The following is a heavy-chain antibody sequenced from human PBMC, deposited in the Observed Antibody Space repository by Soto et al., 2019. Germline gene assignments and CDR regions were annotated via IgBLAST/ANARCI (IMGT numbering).Heavy chain of an antibody. V-gene: IGHV3-30*18. Sequence: GGSLRLSCAASGFTFSSYGMHWVRQAPGKGLEWVAVISYDGSNKYYADSVKGRFTISRDNSKNTLYLQMNSLRAEDTAVYYCAKDSMTTVTTRTFDPWGQGTLVTVS. CDR2: ISYDGSNK. J-gene: IGHJ5*02. CDR3: AKDSMTTVTTRTFDP. CDR1: GFTFSSYG. D-gene: IGHD4-4*01.